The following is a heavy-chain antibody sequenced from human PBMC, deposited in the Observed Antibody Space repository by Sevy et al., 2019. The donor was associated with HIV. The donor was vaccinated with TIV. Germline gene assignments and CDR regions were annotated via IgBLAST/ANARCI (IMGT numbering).Heavy chain of an antibody. CDR2: IYYSGST. CDR1: GGSISSGGYY. D-gene: IGHD3-10*01. Sequence: SESLSLTCTVSGGSISSGGYYWSWIRQHPGKGLEWIGYIYYSGSTYYNPSLKSRVTISVDTCKNQFSLKLSSETAADTAVYYCASSHPGNYFDYWGQGTLVTVSS. J-gene: IGHJ4*02. CDR3: ASSHPGNYFDY. V-gene: IGHV4-31*03.